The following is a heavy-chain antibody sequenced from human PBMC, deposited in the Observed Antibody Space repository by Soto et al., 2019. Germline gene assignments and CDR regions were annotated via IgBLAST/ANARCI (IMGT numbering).Heavy chain of an antibody. CDR2: NYYSGST. V-gene: IGHV4-30-4*01. J-gene: IGHJ6*02. D-gene: IGHD6-13*01. CDR3: AREISSSWRGYGLDV. CDR1: GGSISSGDNH. Sequence: QVQLQESGPGLVKPSQTLSLTCTVSGGSISSGDNHWTWIRQPPGKGLEWIGYNYYSGSTYYNPSLKSRVTTSIDTSKKQFSLRLTSVTAADTAVYYCAREISSSWRGYGLDVWGQGTTVTVSS.